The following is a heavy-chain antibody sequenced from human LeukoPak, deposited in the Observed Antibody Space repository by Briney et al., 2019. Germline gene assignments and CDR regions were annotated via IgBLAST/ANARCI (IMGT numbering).Heavy chain of an antibody. CDR1: GFTFSNYP. J-gene: IGHJ4*02. CDR3: ARVRYNSGYIFDY. CDR2: ISSSSSPI. Sequence: GGSLRLSCAASGFTFSNYPMNWVRQAPGKGLQWISYISSSSSPIYYADSVRGRFTISRDNAKNSVYLQMNSLRAEDTAVYYCARVRYNSGYIFDYWGQGTLVTVSS. D-gene: IGHD5-18*01. V-gene: IGHV3-48*04.